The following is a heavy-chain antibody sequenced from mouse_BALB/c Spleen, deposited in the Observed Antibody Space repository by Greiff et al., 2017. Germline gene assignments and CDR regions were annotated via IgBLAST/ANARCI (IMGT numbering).Heavy chain of an antibody. J-gene: IGHJ3*01. CDR2: IGSGGST. V-gene: IGHV5-6-5*01. CDR1: GFTFSSYA. D-gene: IGHD2-14*01. CDR3: ARGDRYGAY. Sequence: EVQRVESGGGLVKPGGSLKLSCAASGFTFSSYAMSWVRQTPEKRLEWVASIGSGGSTYYPDSVMGRFTIARDNARNILYLQMSSLRSEDTAMYYCARGDRYGAYWGQGTLVTVSA.